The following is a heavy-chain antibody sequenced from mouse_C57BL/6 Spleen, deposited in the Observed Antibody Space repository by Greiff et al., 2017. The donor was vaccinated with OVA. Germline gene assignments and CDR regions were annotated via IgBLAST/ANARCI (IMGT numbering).Heavy chain of an antibody. CDR2: IHPNSGST. D-gene: IGHD1-1*01. Sequence: QVQLQQPGAELVKPGASVKLSCKASGYTFTSYWMHWVKQRPGQGLEWIGMIHPNSGSTNYNEKFKSKATLTVDKSSSTAYMQLSSLTSEDSAVYYCARGLDGSSPWCAYWGQGTLVTVSA. CDR1: GYTFTSYW. J-gene: IGHJ3*01. CDR3: ARGLDGSSPWCAY. V-gene: IGHV1-64*01.